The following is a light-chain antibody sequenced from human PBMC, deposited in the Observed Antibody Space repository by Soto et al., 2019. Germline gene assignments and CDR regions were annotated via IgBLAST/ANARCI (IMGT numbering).Light chain of an antibody. CDR2: RAS. CDR1: QSVSSL. J-gene: IGKJ5*01. Sequence: EVVMTQSAATLSLSPGERATLSCRASQSVSSLLAWYQQKPGQAPRLLIYRASTRATGISGRFSGSGSGTEFTLTITTLQSEDFALYYCQQYNECPITFGQGTRLEIK. V-gene: IGKV3-15*01. CDR3: QQYNECPIT.